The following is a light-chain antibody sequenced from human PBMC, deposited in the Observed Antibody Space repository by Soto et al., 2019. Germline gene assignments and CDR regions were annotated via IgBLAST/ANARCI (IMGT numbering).Light chain of an antibody. Sequence: EIVLTQSPGTLSLSPGERATLSCRASQSVISDYLAWYQQKPGQTPKVLIYRASSRATGIPDRFSGSGSGTDFTLTISRLEPEDLAVYYCQQYGSSPLTFGGGTKVEIK. J-gene: IGKJ4*01. V-gene: IGKV3-20*01. CDR3: QQYGSSPLT. CDR2: RAS. CDR1: QSVISDY.